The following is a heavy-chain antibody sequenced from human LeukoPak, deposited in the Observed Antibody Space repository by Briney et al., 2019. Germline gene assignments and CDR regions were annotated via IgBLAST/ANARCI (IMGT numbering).Heavy chain of an antibody. D-gene: IGHD3-22*01. J-gene: IGHJ4*02. CDR2: IYYSGST. CDR3: AGATPGYYYDSSGYIPSDY. V-gene: IGHV4-39*07. Sequence: SETLSLTCTVSGDSISSNNYYWGWIRQTPGTGLEWIGSIYYSGSTYYNSSLKSRVTISVDTSKNQFSLKLSSVTAADTAVYYCAGATPGYYYDSSGYIPSDYWGQGTLVTVSS. CDR1: GDSISSNNYY.